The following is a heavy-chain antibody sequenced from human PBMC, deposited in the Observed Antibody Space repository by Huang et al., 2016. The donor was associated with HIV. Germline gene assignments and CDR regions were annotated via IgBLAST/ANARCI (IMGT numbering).Heavy chain of an antibody. D-gene: IGHD3-16*02. J-gene: IGHJ4*02. CDR3: TTGLDRFFDY. Sequence: QFQLVQSGAEVKKPGASVKVSCKVSGYTLSELSIHWVRQAPGKGLEWMGGFKPEDGETVYAQNFQGRVTMTEDTSADTAYMEVHSLKSADTAVYYCTTGLDRFFDYWGQGTLITVSS. V-gene: IGHV1-24*01. CDR1: GYTLSELS. CDR2: FKPEDGET.